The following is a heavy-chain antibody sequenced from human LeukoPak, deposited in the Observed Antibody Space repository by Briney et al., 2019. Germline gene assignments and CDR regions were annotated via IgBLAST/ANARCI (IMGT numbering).Heavy chain of an antibody. D-gene: IGHD2-21*01. Sequence: ASVKVSCKASGYTFTSYYMHWVRQAPGQGLEWMGIINPSGCSTSYAQKFQGRVTMTRDMSTSTVYMELSSLRSEDTAVYYCARDEGESVGYMDVWGKGTTVTVSS. CDR3: ARDEGESVGYMDV. J-gene: IGHJ6*03. CDR2: INPSGCST. CDR1: GYTFTSYY. V-gene: IGHV1-46*01.